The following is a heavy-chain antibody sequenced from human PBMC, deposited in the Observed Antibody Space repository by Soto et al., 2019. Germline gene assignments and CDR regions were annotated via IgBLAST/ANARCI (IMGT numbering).Heavy chain of an antibody. CDR2: IYYSGST. CDR1: GGSISSYY. V-gene: IGHV4-59*01. J-gene: IGHJ6*02. D-gene: IGHD3-10*01. CDR3: ARTITMVRGVIGGMDV. Sequence: PSQTLSLTCTVSGGSISSYYWSWIRQPPGKALEWIGYIYYSGSTNYNPSLKSRVAISVDTSKNQFSVTLSSVTAADTAVYCCARTITMVRGVIGGMDVWGQGTTATVSS.